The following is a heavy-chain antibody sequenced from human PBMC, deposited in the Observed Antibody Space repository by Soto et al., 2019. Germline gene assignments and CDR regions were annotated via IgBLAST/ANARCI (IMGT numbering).Heavy chain of an antibody. CDR3: ARSFYYYDNSGLAY. Sequence: QVRLEQSGPEVKKTGASVKVSCKASGYTFTSYGISWVRQAPGQGLEWMGWINIYSGDANYAQRFQDRVTMTTDTSTNTVYMEMRSLRSDDTAVYYFARSFYYYDNSGLAYWGQGTLVTVSS. J-gene: IGHJ4*02. CDR2: INIYSGDA. D-gene: IGHD3-22*01. V-gene: IGHV1-18*01. CDR1: GYTFTSYG.